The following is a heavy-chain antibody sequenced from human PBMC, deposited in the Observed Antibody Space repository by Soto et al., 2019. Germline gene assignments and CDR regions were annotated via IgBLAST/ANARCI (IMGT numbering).Heavy chain of an antibody. CDR1: GFTFSDYY. CDR3: AREGSVQLWPHNWFDP. Sequence: PGGSLRLSCAASGFTFSDYYMSWIRQAPGKGLEWVSYISSSGSTIYYADSVKGRFTISRGNAKNSLYLQMNSLRAEDTAVYYCAREGSVQLWPHNWFDPWGQGTLVTVSS. CDR2: ISSSGSTI. V-gene: IGHV3-11*01. D-gene: IGHD5-18*01. J-gene: IGHJ5*02.